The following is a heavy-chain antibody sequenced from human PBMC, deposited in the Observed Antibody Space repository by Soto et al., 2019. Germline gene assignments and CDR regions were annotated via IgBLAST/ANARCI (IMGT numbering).Heavy chain of an antibody. Sequence: GGSLRLSCAASGFTFSSYAMGWVRQGPGKGLEWVAVVSIGGSTHYADSVRGRFTISRNNSKNTLSLQMNSLTAEDTAVYLCAKRRGAGGHFDYWGQGALVTVSS. V-gene: IGHV3-23*01. CDR3: AKRRGAGGHFDY. J-gene: IGHJ4*02. D-gene: IGHD2-15*01. CDR2: VSIGGST. CDR1: GFTFSSYA.